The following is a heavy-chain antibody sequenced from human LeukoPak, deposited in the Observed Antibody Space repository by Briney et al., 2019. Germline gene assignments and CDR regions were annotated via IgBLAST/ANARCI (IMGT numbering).Heavy chain of an antibody. CDR2: IYPGDSDT. J-gene: IGHJ5*02. CDR1: GYSFTSYW. CDR3: ARWELADRNWFDP. Sequence: GESLKISCKGSGYSFTSYWIGWVRQMPGKGPEWMGIIYPGDSDTRYSPSFQGQVTISADKSISTAYLQWSSLKASDTAMYYCARWELADRNWFDPWGQGTLVTVSS. D-gene: IGHD1-26*01. V-gene: IGHV5-51*01.